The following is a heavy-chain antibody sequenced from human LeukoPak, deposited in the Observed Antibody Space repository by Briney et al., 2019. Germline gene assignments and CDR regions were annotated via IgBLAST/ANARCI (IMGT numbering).Heavy chain of an antibody. V-gene: IGHV4-39*01. CDR2: ISYIGST. Sequence: SETLSLTCTVSGGSISSTSYYWGWIRQPPGRGLEWLGSISYIGSTYYNPSLKSRLTISVDTSKNQFSLKLTSVTAADTALYYCAKGRYSGYCSGGNCYADYFDSWGQGALVTVSS. CDR3: AKGRYSGYCSGGNCYADYFDS. CDR1: GGSISSTSYY. D-gene: IGHD2-15*01. J-gene: IGHJ4*02.